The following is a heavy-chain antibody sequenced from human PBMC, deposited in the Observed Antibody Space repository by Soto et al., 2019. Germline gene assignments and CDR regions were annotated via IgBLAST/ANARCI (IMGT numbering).Heavy chain of an antibody. Sequence: SETLSLTCTVSGGSISSGGYYWSWIRQPPGKGLEWIGYIYYSGSTNYNPSLKSRVTISVDTSKNQFSLKLSSVTAADTAVYYCARDSPTSSWYVLDYWGQGTLVTVSS. CDR2: IYYSGST. V-gene: IGHV4-61*08. J-gene: IGHJ4*02. D-gene: IGHD6-13*01. CDR1: GGSISSGGYY. CDR3: ARDSPTSSWYVLDY.